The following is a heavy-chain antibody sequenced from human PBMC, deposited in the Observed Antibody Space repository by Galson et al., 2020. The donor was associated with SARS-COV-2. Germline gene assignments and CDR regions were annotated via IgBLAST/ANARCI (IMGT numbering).Heavy chain of an antibody. CDR2: SRNNANRYTT. Sequence: GESLKISCAASGFTSSDHFMDWVRQAPGKGLEWVGRSRNNANRYTTEYAASVKGRFSVSRDDSRNSLYLQMNSLRTEDTAVYYCVRGHNSFDMWGQGTMVIVSS. J-gene: IGHJ3*02. CDR3: VRGHNSFDM. CDR1: GFTSSDHF. V-gene: IGHV3-72*01.